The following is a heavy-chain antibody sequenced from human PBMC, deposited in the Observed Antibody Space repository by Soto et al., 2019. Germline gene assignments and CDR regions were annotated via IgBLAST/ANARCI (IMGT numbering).Heavy chain of an antibody. CDR3: ARGAVVPAAMRGYYYYYGMDV. J-gene: IGHJ6*02. V-gene: IGHV1-69*01. Sequence: QVQLVQSGAEVKKPGSSVKVSCKASGGTFSSYAISWVRQAPGQGLEWMGGIIPIFGTANYAQKFQGRVTITAAESTSTAYMELSSLRSEDTAVYYCARGAVVPAAMRGYYYYYGMDVWGQGTTVTVSS. D-gene: IGHD2-2*01. CDR1: GGTFSSYA. CDR2: IIPIFGTA.